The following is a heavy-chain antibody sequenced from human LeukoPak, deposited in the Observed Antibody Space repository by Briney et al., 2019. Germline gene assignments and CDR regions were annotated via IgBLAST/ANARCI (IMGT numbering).Heavy chain of an antibody. V-gene: IGHV4-59*01. CDR2: IYYSGST. J-gene: IGHJ4*02. Sequence: SETLSLTCTVSGDSIIGYYWSWIRQPPGKGLEWIGNIYYSGSTAYNPSLKSRVTISIDTSKNQFSLKLSSVTAADTAVYYCGRSLSRGLNCWGQGTLVTVSS. CDR3: GRSLSRGLNC. D-gene: IGHD6-19*01. CDR1: GDSIIGYY.